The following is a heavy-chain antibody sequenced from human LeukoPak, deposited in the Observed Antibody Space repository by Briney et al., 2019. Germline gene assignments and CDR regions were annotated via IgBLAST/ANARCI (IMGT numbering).Heavy chain of an antibody. V-gene: IGHV1-8*01. J-gene: IGHJ4*02. CDR1: GYTFTSYD. CDR2: MNPNSGNT. Sequence: ASVKVSCKASGYTFTSYDINWVRQAAGQGLEWMGFMNPNSGNTGYAQKLQGRVTMTRDNSTNTAYMELSSLRPEDTAVYYCARFRYDYGDGPDFWGQGTLVTVSS. CDR3: ARFRYDYGDGPDF. D-gene: IGHD4/OR15-4a*01.